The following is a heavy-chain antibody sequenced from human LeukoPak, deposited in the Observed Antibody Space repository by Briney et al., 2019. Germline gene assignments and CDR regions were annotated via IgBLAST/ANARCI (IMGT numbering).Heavy chain of an antibody. CDR2: IYHSGST. CDR1: GDSISSSNW. CDR3: VRQASGSYFFDY. J-gene: IGHJ4*02. D-gene: IGHD1-26*01. Sequence: PSGTLSLTCAVSGDSISSSNWWSWVRQPPGKGLEWIGEIYHSGSTNYNPSLKSRVTISVDKSKNQLSLKLSSVTAADSAVYFCVRQASGSYFFDYWGQGALVTVSS. V-gene: IGHV4-4*02.